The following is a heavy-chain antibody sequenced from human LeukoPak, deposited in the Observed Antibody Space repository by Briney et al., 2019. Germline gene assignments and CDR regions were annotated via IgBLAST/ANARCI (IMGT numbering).Heavy chain of an antibody. CDR3: ARVSSSGIAARRVLIDY. D-gene: IGHD6-6*01. V-gene: IGHV4-34*01. CDR2: INHSGST. Sequence: PSETLSLTCAVYGGSFSGYYWSWIRQPPGKGLEWIGEINHSGSTNYNPSLKSRVTISVDTSKNQFSLKLSSVTAADTAVYCCARVSSSGIAARRVLIDYWGQGTLVTVSS. CDR1: GGSFSGYY. J-gene: IGHJ4*02.